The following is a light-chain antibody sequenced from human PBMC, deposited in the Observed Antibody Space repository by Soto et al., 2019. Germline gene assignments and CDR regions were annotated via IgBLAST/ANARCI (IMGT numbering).Light chain of an antibody. CDR3: QSYDTSLRGWV. CDR1: SSNIGSNT. V-gene: IGLV1-44*01. CDR2: TAG. Sequence: QSVLTQPLSASASPGQRVTISCSGGSSNIGSNTVAWYQHLPGTAPPRLIFTAGQRPSGVPDRFSGSKSGTSVSLAITGLQAEDEADYYCQSYDTSLRGWVFGGGTKLTVL. J-gene: IGLJ3*02.